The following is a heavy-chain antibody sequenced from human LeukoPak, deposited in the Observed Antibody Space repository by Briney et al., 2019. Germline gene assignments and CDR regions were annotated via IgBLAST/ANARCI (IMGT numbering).Heavy chain of an antibody. CDR2: IKQDGSEK. V-gene: IGHV3-7*01. Sequence: GGSLRLSCAASGFTFSSYWVSSVRQAPGKGLEWVANIKQDGSEKYYVDSVKGRFTISRDNAKNSLYLQMNSLRAEDTAVYYCARKDYVWGSYRPFDYWGQGTLVTVSS. CDR1: GFTFSSYW. J-gene: IGHJ4*02. CDR3: ARKDYVWGSYRPFDY. D-gene: IGHD3-16*02.